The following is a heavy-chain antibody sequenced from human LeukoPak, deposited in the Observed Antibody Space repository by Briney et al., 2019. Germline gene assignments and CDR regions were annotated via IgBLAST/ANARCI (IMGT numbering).Heavy chain of an antibody. Sequence: GESLKISCQGSGYSFSTYWITWVRQMPGKGLEWMGIIYPGDSDTRYSPSFQGQVTISTDKSISTAYLQWSSLKASDTAMYYCARIRGGGASPTDYWGQGTLVTVSS. V-gene: IGHV5-51*01. CDR3: ARIRGGGASPTDY. CDR2: IYPGDSDT. D-gene: IGHD3-10*01. CDR1: GYSFSTYW. J-gene: IGHJ4*02.